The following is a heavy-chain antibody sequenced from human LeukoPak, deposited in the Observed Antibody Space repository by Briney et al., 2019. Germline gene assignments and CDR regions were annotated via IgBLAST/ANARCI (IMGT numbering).Heavy chain of an antibody. J-gene: IGHJ4*02. V-gene: IGHV5-51*01. CDR3: ARHAARDGYNFDY. Sequence: IIYPRASDTRYSPSFQGQVTISADKSISTAYLQWSSLKASDTAMYYCARHAARDGYNFDYWGQGTLVTVSS. CDR2: IYPRASDT. D-gene: IGHD5-24*01.